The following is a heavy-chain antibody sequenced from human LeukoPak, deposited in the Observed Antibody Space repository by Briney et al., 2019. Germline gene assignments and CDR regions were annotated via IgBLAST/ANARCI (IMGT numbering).Heavy chain of an antibody. CDR3: SSYCSEGTCYGYFHH. V-gene: IGHV3-48*03. Sequence: PGGSLRLSCAASGFTSIPSELNWVRQAPGKGLEWISYISHTGSLIYYADSVKGRFTISRDNANNFLYLQIDSLRVEDTGIYYCSSYCSEGTCYGYFHHWGQGTLVSVSS. D-gene: IGHD2-15*01. CDR2: ISHTGSLI. J-gene: IGHJ1*01. CDR1: GFTSIPSE.